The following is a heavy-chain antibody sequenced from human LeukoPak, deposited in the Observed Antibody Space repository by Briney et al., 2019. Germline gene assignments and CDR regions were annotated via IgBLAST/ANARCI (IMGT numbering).Heavy chain of an antibody. CDR3: ARGGYSGYGSEWYFDL. CDR1: GGSISSSSYY. CDR2: IYYSGST. D-gene: IGHD5-12*01. J-gene: IGHJ2*01. V-gene: IGHV4-39*07. Sequence: SETLSLICTVSGGSISSSSYYWGWIRQPPGKGLEWIGSIYYSGSTYYNPSLKSRVTISVDTSKNQFSLKLSSVTAADTAVYYCARGGYSGYGSEWYFDLWGRGTLVTVSS.